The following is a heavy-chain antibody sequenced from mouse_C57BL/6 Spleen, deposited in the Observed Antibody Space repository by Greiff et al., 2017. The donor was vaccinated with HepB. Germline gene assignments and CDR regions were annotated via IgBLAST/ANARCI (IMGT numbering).Heavy chain of an antibody. J-gene: IGHJ4*01. CDR1: GFTFSDYG. Sequence: EVKLMESGGGLVKPGGSLKLSCAASGFTFSDYGMHWVRQAPEKGLEWVAYISSGSSTIYYADTVKGRFTISRDNAKNTLFLQMTSLRSEDTAMYYCAGGYPYYAMDYWGQGTSVTVSS. V-gene: IGHV5-17*01. CDR3: AGGYPYYAMDY. D-gene: IGHD2-2*01. CDR2: ISSGSSTI.